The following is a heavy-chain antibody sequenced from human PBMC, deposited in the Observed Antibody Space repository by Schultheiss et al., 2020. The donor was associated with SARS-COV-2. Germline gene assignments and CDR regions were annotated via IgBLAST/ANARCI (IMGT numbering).Heavy chain of an antibody. CDR2: IYSSGSS. D-gene: IGHD5-18*01. V-gene: IGHV4-4*07. Sequence: SETLSLTCTVSGGSINSYYWSWIRQPAGEGLEWIGRIYSSGSSSYNPSLKSRVTMSEDTSKNQFSLNLNSVTAADTAVYYCARGPRGYTFGRWFDYWGQGTLVTVSS. J-gene: IGHJ5*01. CDR3: ARGPRGYTFGRWFDY. CDR1: GGSINSYY.